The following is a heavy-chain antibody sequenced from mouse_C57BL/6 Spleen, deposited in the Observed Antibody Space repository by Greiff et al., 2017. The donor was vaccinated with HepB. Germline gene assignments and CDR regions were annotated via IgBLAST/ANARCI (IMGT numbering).Heavy chain of an antibody. CDR2: IYPGDGDT. CDR3: ARSYYYCNAYWYAMDD. V-gene: IGHV1-82*01. J-gene: IGHJ4*01. D-gene: IGHD2-1*01. CDR1: GYAFSSSW. Sequence: QVQLQQSGPELVKPGASVKISCKASGYAFSSSWMNWVKQRPGKGLEWIGRIYPGDGDTNYNGKFKGKATLTADKSSSTAYMQLSSLTSEDSAVYFCARSYYYCNAYWYAMDDWGQGTSVTVSS.